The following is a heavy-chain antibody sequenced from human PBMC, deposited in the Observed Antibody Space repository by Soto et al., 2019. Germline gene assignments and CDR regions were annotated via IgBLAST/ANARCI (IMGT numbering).Heavy chain of an antibody. D-gene: IGHD1-1*01. V-gene: IGHV3-30*18. CDR2: ISYDGNNR. J-gene: IGHJ5*02. Sequence: QVQLVESGGGVVQPGRSLRLSCEASGLTLSDYGVHWVRQAPGKGLEWVAVISYDGNNRYYADSVQGRFTISRDNSKNTLYLQMNSLRAEDTAFYYCAKAREKELVRGWFDPWGPGTLVIVSS. CDR1: GLTLSDYG. CDR3: AKAREKELVRGWFDP.